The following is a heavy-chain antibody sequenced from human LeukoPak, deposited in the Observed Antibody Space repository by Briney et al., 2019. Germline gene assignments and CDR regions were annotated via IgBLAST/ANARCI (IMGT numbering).Heavy chain of an antibody. CDR1: GSTFSSYW. V-gene: IGHV3-7*01. CDR2: IKQDGSEK. J-gene: IGHJ3*02. CDR3: ARDPGVNAFDI. Sequence: GGSLRLSCAASGSTFSSYWMSWVRQAPGKGLEWVANIKQDGSEKYYVDSVKGRFTFSRDNAKNSLYLQMNSLRAEDTAVYYCARDPGVNAFDIWGQGTMVTVSS. D-gene: IGHD3-10*01.